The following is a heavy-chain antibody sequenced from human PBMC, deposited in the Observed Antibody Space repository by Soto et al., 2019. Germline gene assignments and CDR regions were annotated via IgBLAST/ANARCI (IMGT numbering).Heavy chain of an antibody. CDR2: IFHTGNT. V-gene: IGHV4-59*01. CDR1: GDSFSSYY. J-gene: IGHJ4*02. CDR3: AALDGALDY. D-gene: IGHD3-10*01. Sequence: ETLSLTCTVSGDSFSSYYWTWIRQPPGKRLEWVAYIFHTGNTNYNPSLKSRVTISVDTSKNQFSLKLRSVTPADTAVYYCAALDGALDYWGPGTLVTVSS.